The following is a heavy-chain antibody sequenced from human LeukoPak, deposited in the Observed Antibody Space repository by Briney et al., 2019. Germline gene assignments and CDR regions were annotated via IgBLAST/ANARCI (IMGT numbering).Heavy chain of an antibody. J-gene: IGHJ4*02. V-gene: IGHV3-30*18. CDR1: GFTFSSYG. CDR2: ISYDGRNK. CDR3: AKATPPRDGSNPDY. Sequence: QPGRSLRLSCAASGFTFSSYGMHWVRQAPGKGLEWVAVISYDGRNKYYADSVKGRFTISRDNSKNTLYLQMNSLRAEDTAVYYCAKATPPRDGSNPDYWGQGTPVTVSS. D-gene: IGHD4-4*01.